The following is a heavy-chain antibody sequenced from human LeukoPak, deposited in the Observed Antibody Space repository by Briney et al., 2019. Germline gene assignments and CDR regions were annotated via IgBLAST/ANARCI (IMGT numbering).Heavy chain of an antibody. D-gene: IGHD4-17*01. J-gene: IGHJ5*02. Sequence: SETLSLTCTVSGGSISSYYWSWIRQPPGKGLEWIGYIYYSGSTNYNPSLKSRVTISVDRSKNQFSLKLSSVTAADTAMYYCARLEPIPKDYGDHRGFDPWGQGTLVTVSS. CDR2: IYYSGST. CDR1: GGSISSYY. CDR3: ARLEPIPKDYGDHRGFDP. V-gene: IGHV4-59*12.